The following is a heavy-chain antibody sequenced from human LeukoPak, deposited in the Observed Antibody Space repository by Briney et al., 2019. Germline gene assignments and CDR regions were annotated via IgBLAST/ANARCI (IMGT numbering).Heavy chain of an antibody. J-gene: IGHJ4*02. D-gene: IGHD1-26*01. CDR1: GFTFSSYA. CDR3: ARSRRLGARDLAPVDY. CDR2: ISSSSSYI. V-gene: IGHV3-21*01. Sequence: GGSLRLSCAASGFTFSSYAMSWVRQAPGKGLEWVSSISSSSSYIYYADSVKGRFTISRDNAKNSLYLQMNSLRAEDTAVYYCARSRRLGARDLAPVDYWGQGTLVTVSS.